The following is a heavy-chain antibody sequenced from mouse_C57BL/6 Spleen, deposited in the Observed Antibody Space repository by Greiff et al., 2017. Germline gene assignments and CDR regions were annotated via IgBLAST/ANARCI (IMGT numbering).Heavy chain of an antibody. Sequence: QVQLQQPGAELVKPAASVKLSCKASGYTFTSYWMHWVKQRLGRGLEWFGRIDPNSGGTKYNEKFKSKATLTVDKPTSTAYVQLSDLTSEDSAADYCVYDGYYVFAYWGQGTLVTVSA. CDR2: IDPNSGGT. D-gene: IGHD2-3*01. V-gene: IGHV1-72*01. J-gene: IGHJ3*01. CDR1: GYTFTSYW. CDR3: VYDGYYVFAY.